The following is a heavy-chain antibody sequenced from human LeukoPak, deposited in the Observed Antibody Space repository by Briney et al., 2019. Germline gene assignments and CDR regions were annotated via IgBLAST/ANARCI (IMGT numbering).Heavy chain of an antibody. J-gene: IGHJ4*02. CDR3: ARDQAVGGPIDY. Sequence: GGSLRLSCAASGFTFSSYGMHWVCQAPGKGLEWVAVIWYDGSNKYYADSVKGRFTISRDNSKNTLYLQMNSLRAEDTAVYYCARDQAVGGPIDYWGQGTLVTVSS. CDR1: GFTFSSYG. V-gene: IGHV3-33*01. D-gene: IGHD3-16*01. CDR2: IWYDGSNK.